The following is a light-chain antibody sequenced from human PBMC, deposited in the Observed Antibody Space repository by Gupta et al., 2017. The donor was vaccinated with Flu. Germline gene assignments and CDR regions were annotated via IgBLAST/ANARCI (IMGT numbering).Light chain of an antibody. V-gene: IGKV1-39*01. Sequence: DIQMTQSPSSLSASVGDRVTITCRASQSISSYLNWYQEKPGIAPRLLIYATSSLRSGVPSRFSGSGSGTDFTLTISSLQPEDFATYYCQQSNSIPWTFGQGTKVEIK. J-gene: IGKJ1*01. CDR1: QSISSY. CDR2: ATS. CDR3: QQSNSIPWT.